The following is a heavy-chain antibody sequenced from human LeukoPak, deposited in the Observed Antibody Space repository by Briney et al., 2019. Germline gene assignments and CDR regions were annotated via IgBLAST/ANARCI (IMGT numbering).Heavy chain of an antibody. Sequence: GGSPRLSCAASGFTVSSNFMSWVRQAPGKGLQWVSVIYAGGSTYYADSVKGRFTISRDNSQNTLYLQMNSLRAEDTAVYYCARDRYSSSFSYSDYWGQGTLVTVSS. V-gene: IGHV3-53*01. CDR1: GFTVSSNF. CDR3: ARDRYSSSFSYSDY. J-gene: IGHJ4*02. D-gene: IGHD2-2*01. CDR2: IYAGGST.